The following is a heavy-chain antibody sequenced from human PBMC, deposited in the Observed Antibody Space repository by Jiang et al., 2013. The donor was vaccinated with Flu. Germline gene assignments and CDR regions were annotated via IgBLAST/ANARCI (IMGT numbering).Heavy chain of an antibody. V-gene: IGHV6-1*01. CDR3: ARDFMWALDY. CDR1: GDSVSGNGVA. Sequence: SQTLSLTCAISGDSVSGNGVAWNWIRQSPSRGLEWLGRTYHRSKWGTDYAESVKSRITINPDTSKNHFSLHLNSVTPEDTAIYYCARDFMWALDYWGQGTLVTVSS. CDR2: TYHRSKWGT. D-gene: IGHD1-26*01. J-gene: IGHJ4*02.